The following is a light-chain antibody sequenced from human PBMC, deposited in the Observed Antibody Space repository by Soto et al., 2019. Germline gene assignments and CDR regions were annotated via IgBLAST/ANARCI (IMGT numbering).Light chain of an antibody. CDR2: SNN. V-gene: IGLV1-44*01. CDR1: SSNIGSNT. CDR3: AAWDDSLNGPYVV. Sequence: QSVLTQPPSASGTPGQRVTISCSGSSSNIGSNTVNWYQQLPGTAPKLLIYSNNQPPSGVPDRFSGSKSGTSASLAISGLQSEDEADYYCAAWDDSLNGPYVVFGGGTKLTVL. J-gene: IGLJ2*01.